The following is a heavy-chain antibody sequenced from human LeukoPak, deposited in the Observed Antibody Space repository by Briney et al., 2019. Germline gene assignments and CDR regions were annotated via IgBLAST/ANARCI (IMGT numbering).Heavy chain of an antibody. CDR1: GFTFNHYA. J-gene: IGHJ4*02. CDR3: ARGSSWYGDPRGFDN. D-gene: IGHD4-17*01. CDR2: ISYDGSNK. Sequence: TGGSLRLSCTASGFTFNHYATHWVRQAPGKGLEWMAVISYDGSNKDYADSVKGRFTISRDNSNLTMYLQINSLRGEDTAVYHCARGSSWYGDPRGFDNWGQGALVTVSS. V-gene: IGHV3-30*04.